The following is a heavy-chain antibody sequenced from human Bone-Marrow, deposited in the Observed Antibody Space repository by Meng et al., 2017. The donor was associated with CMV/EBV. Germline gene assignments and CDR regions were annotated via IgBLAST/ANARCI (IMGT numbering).Heavy chain of an antibody. J-gene: IGHJ6*02. CDR1: GGTFSSYA. D-gene: IGHD3-3*01. Sequence: SVKVSCKASGGTFSSYAISWVRQAPGQGLEWMGGIIPIFGTANYAQKFQGRVTITTDESTSTAYMELSSLRSEDTAVYYCAYYDFWSGLDPYYYYYGLDVWGQGTTVTVPS. CDR3: AYYDFWSGLDPYYYYYGLDV. V-gene: IGHV1-69*05. CDR2: IIPIFGTA.